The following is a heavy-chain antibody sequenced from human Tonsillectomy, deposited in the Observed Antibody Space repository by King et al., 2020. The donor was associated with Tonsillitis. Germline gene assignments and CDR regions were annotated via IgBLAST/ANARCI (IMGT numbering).Heavy chain of an antibody. CDR3: ARVEFSTLNYNAVDI. D-gene: IGHD2-2*01. CDR2: ISSMSSYT. V-gene: IGHV3-11*05. CDR1: GFTFSDYY. Sequence: VQMVESGGGLVKPGGSLRLSCAASGFTFSDYYMTWIRQAPGKGLEWVSYISSMSSYTNYADSVKGRFTISRDNAKNSMYLQMNSLRAEDTAVYYCARVEFSTLNYNAVDIWGQGTMVTVSS. J-gene: IGHJ3*02.